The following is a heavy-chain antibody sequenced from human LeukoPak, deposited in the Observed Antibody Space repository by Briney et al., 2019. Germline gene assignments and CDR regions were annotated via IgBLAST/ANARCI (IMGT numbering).Heavy chain of an antibody. CDR3: ARTAAGTIPLDY. V-gene: IGHV1-2*02. Sequence: ASVKVSCKASGYTFTGYYMHWVRQAPGQGLEWMGWINPNSGGTNYAQKFQGRVTMTRDTSISTAYMELGSLRSEDTAVYYCARTAAGTIPLDYWGQGTLVTVSS. J-gene: IGHJ4*02. CDR2: INPNSGGT. CDR1: GYTFTGYY. D-gene: IGHD6-13*01.